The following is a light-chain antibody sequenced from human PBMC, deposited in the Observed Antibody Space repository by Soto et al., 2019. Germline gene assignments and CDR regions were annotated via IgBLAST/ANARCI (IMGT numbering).Light chain of an antibody. J-gene: IGKJ1*01. Sequence: EIVMTQSPATLSVSQGESATLSCMASQSVSSNLAWYQQKPGQGPRLLIYGASSRATGTPDRFSGSGSGTDFTLTINRLEPEDFALYYCQQYGSSPPTFGQGTKV. CDR1: QSVSSN. V-gene: IGKV3-20*01. CDR2: GAS. CDR3: QQYGSSPPT.